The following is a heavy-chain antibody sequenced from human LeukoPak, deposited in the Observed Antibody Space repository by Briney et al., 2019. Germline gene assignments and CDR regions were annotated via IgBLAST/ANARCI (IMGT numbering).Heavy chain of an antibody. V-gene: IGHV4-4*07. CDR1: GGSFSGYY. J-gene: IGHJ4*02. CDR2: IYTTGST. Sequence: KPSETLSLTCAVYGGSFSGYYWSWIRQPAGKGLEWIGRIYTTGSTSYNPSLKNRVTMSVDKSKKHFSLRLSSVTAADTAMYYCARDGAYYEFDYWGQGTLVTVSS. D-gene: IGHD3-22*01. CDR3: ARDGAYYEFDY.